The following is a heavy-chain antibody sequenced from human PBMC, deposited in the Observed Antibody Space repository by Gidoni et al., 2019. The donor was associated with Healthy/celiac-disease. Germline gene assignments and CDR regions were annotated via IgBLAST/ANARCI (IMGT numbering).Heavy chain of an antibody. Sequence: QVQLVQSGAEVKKPGSSVKVSCKASGGTFSSYAISWVRQAPGQGLEWMGGIIPIFGTANYAQKFQGRVTITADESTSTAYMELSSLRSEDTAVYYCARAGDIVLMVYAIPNWFDPWGQGTLVTVSS. CDR3: ARAGDIVLMVYAIPNWFDP. J-gene: IGHJ5*02. V-gene: IGHV1-69*01. CDR1: GGTFSSYA. CDR2: IIPIFGTA. D-gene: IGHD2-8*01.